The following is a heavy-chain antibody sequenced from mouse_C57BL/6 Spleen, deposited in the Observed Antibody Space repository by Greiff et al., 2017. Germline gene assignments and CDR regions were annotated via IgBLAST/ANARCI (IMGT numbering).Heavy chain of an antibody. J-gene: IGHJ4*01. CDR1: GYAFSSSW. CDR3: ARFKDGSSYSAMDY. Sequence: VQLQQSGPELVKPGASVKISCKASGYAFSSSWMNWVKQRPGKGLEWIGRIYPGDGDTNYNGKFKGKATLTADKSSSTAYMQLSSLTSEDYAVYFCARFKDGSSYSAMDYWGQGTSVTVSS. D-gene: IGHD1-1*01. CDR2: IYPGDGDT. V-gene: IGHV1-82*01.